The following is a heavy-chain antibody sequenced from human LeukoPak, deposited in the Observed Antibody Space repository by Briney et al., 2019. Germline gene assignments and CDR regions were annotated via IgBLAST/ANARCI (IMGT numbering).Heavy chain of an antibody. CDR1: TFSXXX. J-gene: IGHJ4*02. Sequence: TFSXXXMSWXXQAXGXXXXXXXAXSXSGGSTYYADSVKGRFTISRDNSKNTLYLQMDSLRAEDTAVYYCAREGPSIAARRVLEQQLTGPFDYWGQGTLSPSPQ. CDR3: AREGPSIAARRVLEQQLTGPFDY. V-gene: IGHV3-23*01. CDR2: XSXSGGST. D-gene: IGHD6-6*01.